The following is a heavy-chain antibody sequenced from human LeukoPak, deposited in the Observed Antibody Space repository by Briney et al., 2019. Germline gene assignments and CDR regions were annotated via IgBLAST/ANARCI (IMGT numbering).Heavy chain of an antibody. J-gene: IGHJ6*04. Sequence: PGGSLRLSCASSGFTFSDYSMNWVRQAPGRGLEWVSYISSSGNTIYYAESAKGRLTISRDNDKNSLYLQMHSLRAEDTAVLYCARLGMTMIGGVWGRGTTVTISS. CDR3: ARLGMTMIGGV. CDR1: GFTFSDYS. D-gene: IGHD3-10*02. CDR2: ISSSGNTI. V-gene: IGHV3-48*04.